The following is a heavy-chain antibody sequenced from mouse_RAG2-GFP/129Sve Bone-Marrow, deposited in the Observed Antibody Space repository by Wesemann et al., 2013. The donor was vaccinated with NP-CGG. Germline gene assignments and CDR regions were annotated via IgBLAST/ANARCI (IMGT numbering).Heavy chain of an antibody. J-gene: IGHJ4*01. V-gene: IGHV1-19*01. CDR3: ALYGSSYYAMDY. D-gene: IGHD1-1*01. CDR2: INPYNGGT. Sequence: SCKASGYTFTDYYMNWVKQSHGKSLEWIGVINPYNGGTSYNQKFKGKATLTVDKSSSTAYMELNSLTSEDSAVYYCALYGSSYYAMDYWGQGTSVTVSS. CDR1: GYTFTDYY.